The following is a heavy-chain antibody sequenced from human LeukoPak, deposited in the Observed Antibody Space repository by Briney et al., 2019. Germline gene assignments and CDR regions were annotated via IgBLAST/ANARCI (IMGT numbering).Heavy chain of an antibody. Sequence: SETLSLTCTVSGGSISSSNYYWGWIRQPPGKGLEWIGGIDYSGTTYSNPSLKSRVSLSVDTSKNQFSLRLSSMTAADTAVYYCARDVYGETLSYYYYYMDVWGKGTTVTVSS. CDR1: GGSISSSNYY. J-gene: IGHJ6*03. D-gene: IGHD4-17*01. CDR2: IDYSGTT. V-gene: IGHV4-39*07. CDR3: ARDVYGETLSYYYYYMDV.